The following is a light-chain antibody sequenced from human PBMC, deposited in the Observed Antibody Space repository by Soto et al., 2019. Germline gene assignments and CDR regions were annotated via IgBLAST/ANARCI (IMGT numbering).Light chain of an antibody. CDR3: QQYINYFRT. Sequence: DIQMTQSPSTLSASVGDRVTITCRASQSIGVWFAWYQQKPGTAPKLLIYNTSTLDSGVPLRFSGSGSGTEFTLTISILQPDDFATYYCQQYINYFRTFGQGTKVEIK. CDR1: QSIGVW. J-gene: IGKJ1*01. V-gene: IGKV1-5*03. CDR2: NTS.